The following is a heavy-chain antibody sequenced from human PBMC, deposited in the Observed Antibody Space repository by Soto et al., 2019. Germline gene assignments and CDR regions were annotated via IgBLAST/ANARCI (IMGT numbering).Heavy chain of an antibody. D-gene: IGHD6-19*01. CDR3: ARGWRGSGWYGRY. Sequence: SETLSLTCAVYGGSFSGYYWSWIRQPPGKGLEWIGEINHSGSTNYNPSLKSRVTISVDTSKNQFSLKLSSVTAADTAVYYCARGWRGSGWYGRYWGQGTLVTVPQ. V-gene: IGHV4-34*01. CDR1: GGSFSGYY. J-gene: IGHJ4*02. CDR2: INHSGST.